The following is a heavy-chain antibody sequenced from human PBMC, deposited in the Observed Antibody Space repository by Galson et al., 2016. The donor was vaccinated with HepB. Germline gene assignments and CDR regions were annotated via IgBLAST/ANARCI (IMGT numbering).Heavy chain of an antibody. CDR3: AHVTVGALRMEPFDI. CDR1: FSLRTNGAG. D-gene: IGHD1-26*01. Sequence: PALVQPTQTLTLTCGFSLRTNGAGVGWSRQPPGRDLEWLAHIFWDDDQRYRPSLKSRLTVTKDTSKNQVVLTMTNMDPVDTATYYCAHVTVGALRMEPFDIWGQGTMVTVSS. J-gene: IGHJ3*02. CDR2: IFWDDDQ. V-gene: IGHV2-5*02.